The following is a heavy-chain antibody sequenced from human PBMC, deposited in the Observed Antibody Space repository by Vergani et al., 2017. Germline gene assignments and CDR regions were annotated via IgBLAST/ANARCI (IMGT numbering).Heavy chain of an antibody. CDR3: AKDRDKWELPSDAFDI. CDR1: GFTFDDYA. CDR2: ISWNSGSI. V-gene: IGHV3-9*01. J-gene: IGHJ3*02. Sequence: EVQLVESGGGLVQPGRSLRLSCAASGFTFDDYAMHWVRQAPGKGLEWVSGISWNSGSIGYADSVKGRFTISRDNAKNSLYLQMNSLRAEDTALYYCAKDRDKWELPSDAFDIWGQGTIVTVSS. D-gene: IGHD1-26*01.